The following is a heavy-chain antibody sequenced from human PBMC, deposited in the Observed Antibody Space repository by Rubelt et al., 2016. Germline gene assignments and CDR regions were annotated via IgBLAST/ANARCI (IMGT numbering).Heavy chain of an antibody. CDR3: ARDTARRDGYNYLDY. CDR2: INPNSGGT. Sequence: VKVSCKASGYTFTGYYMHWVRQAPGQGLEWMGRINPNSGGTNYAQKFQGRVTMTRDTSISTAYMELSRLRSDDTAVYYCARDTARRDGYNYLDYWGQGTLVTVSS. D-gene: IGHD5-24*01. CDR1: GYTFTGYY. J-gene: IGHJ4*02. V-gene: IGHV1-2*06.